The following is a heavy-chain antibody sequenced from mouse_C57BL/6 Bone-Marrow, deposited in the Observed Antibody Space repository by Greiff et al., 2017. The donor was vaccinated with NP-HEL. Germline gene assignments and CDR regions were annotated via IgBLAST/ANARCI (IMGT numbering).Heavy chain of an antibody. Sequence: EVKLMESGGGLVKPGGSLKLSCAASGFTFSSYAMSWVRQTPEKRLEWVATISDGGSYTYYPDNVKGRFTISRDNAKNNLYLQMSHLKSEDTAMYYCARDARWEAYWGQGTLVTVSA. CDR3: ARDARWEAY. CDR2: ISDGGSYT. V-gene: IGHV5-4*01. D-gene: IGHD4-1*01. J-gene: IGHJ3*01. CDR1: GFTFSSYA.